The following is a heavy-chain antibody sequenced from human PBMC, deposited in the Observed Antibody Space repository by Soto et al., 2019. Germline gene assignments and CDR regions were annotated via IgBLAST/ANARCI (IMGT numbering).Heavy chain of an antibody. CDR1: GYTFTGYY. V-gene: IGHV1-2*04. CDR3: ARERGSSGSINP. Sequence: ASVKVSCKASGYTFTGYYMHWVRQAPGQGLEWMGWINPNSGGTNYAQKFQGWVTMTRDTSISTAYMEQSRLRSNDKAVYYCARERGSSGSINPWGQGTLVTVSS. CDR2: INPNSGGT. D-gene: IGHD6-19*01. J-gene: IGHJ5*02.